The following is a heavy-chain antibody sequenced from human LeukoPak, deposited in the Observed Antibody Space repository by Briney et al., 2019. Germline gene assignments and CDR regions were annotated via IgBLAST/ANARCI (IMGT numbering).Heavy chain of an antibody. J-gene: IGHJ6*02. CDR3: ARGVQYYDILTGSYFYFMDV. CDR2: TYYRSRWYN. D-gene: IGHD3-9*01. V-gene: IGHV6-1*01. Sequence: SQTLSLTCVISGDSVSSDSATWTWIRQSPSRGLEWLGRTYYRSRWYNDYAISVKGRISIKPVTSKNQFSLQMNSVIPEDTAVYVCARGVQYYDILTGSYFYFMDVWGQGTTVTVSS. CDR1: GDSVSSDSAT.